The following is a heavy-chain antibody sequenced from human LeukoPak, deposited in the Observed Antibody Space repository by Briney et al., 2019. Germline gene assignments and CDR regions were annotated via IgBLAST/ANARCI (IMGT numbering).Heavy chain of an antibody. CDR1: GYTFTSYY. D-gene: IGHD1-26*01. V-gene: IGHV1-46*01. Sequence: ASVTVSCKASGYTFTSYYMHWVRQAPGQGLEWMGIINPSGGSTNYAQKFQGRVTLTRDTSTSTAYMELRSLRSDDTAVYYCARVGGSGSPSHDYWGQGTLVTVSS. CDR2: INPSGGST. J-gene: IGHJ4*02. CDR3: ARVGGSGSPSHDY.